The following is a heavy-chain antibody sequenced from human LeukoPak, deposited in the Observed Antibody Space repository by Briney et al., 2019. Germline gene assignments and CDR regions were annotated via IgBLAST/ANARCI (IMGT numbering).Heavy chain of an antibody. J-gene: IGHJ4*02. CDR2: IYHSGNT. CDR1: GYSISNGYY. CDR3: ARVFSAKQFDF. D-gene: IGHD3-3*02. V-gene: IGHV4-38-2*02. Sequence: SETLSLTCTVSGYSISNGYYWGWIRQPPGKGLEWIGSIYHSGNTHYNPSLKSRVTISVDTSKNQFSLKLRSVTAADTAVYYCARVFSAKQFDFWGQGTLVTVSS.